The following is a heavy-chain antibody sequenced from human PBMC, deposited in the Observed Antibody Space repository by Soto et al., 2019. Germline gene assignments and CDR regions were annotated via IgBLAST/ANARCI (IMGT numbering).Heavy chain of an antibody. J-gene: IGHJ6*02. CDR3: AKDHYYCSSGYPMDV. D-gene: IGHD3-22*01. Sequence: GGSLRHSCAASGFTFSSYAMSWVRQAPGKGLEWVSTISGSGGSRYYADSVKGRFTISRDNSKNTLYLQMNSLRAEDTAVYYCAKDHYYCSSGYPMDVSSQRSSVTIS. CDR1: GFTFSSYA. CDR2: ISGSGGSR. V-gene: IGHV3-23*01.